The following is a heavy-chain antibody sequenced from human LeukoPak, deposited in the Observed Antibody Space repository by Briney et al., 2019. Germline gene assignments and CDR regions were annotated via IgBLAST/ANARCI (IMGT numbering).Heavy chain of an antibody. J-gene: IGHJ4*02. CDR1: GFTFSSYS. CDR2: ISSSSSTI. Sequence: GGSLRLSCAASGFTFSSYSMNWVRQAPGKGLEWVSSISSSSSTIYYADSVKGRFTISRDNAKNSLYLQMNSLRAEDTAVYYCARVSSGSGSYRTLLSYWGQGTLVTVSS. D-gene: IGHD3-10*01. V-gene: IGHV3-48*01. CDR3: ARVSSGSGSYRTLLSY.